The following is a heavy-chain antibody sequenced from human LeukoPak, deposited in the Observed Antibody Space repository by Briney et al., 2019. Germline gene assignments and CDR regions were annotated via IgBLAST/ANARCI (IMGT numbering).Heavy chain of an antibody. CDR3: ARGSGXYSYTXSGFDP. D-gene: IGHD3-22*01. V-gene: IGHV3-48*02. CDR1: GFTFSSYA. Sequence: GGSLRLSCAASGFTFSSYAMNWVRQAPGKGLEWVSYISSSSSTIYYADSVKGRFTISRDNAKNSLYLQMNSLRDEDTAVYYCARGSGXYSYTXSGFDPWGQGXLXTXSS. J-gene: IGHJ5*02. CDR2: ISSSSSTI.